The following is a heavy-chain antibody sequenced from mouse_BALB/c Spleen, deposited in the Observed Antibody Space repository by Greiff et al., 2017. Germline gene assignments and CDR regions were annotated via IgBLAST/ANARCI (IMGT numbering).Heavy chain of an antibody. J-gene: IGHJ3*01. Sequence: QVQLQQSGAELAKPGASVKMSCKASGYTFTSYWMHWVKQRPGQGLEWIGYINPSTGYTEYNQKFKDKATLTADKSSSTAYMQLSSLTSEDSAVYYCARKYGNPAWFAYWGQGTLVTVSA. CDR2: INPSTGYT. V-gene: IGHV1-7*01. CDR3: ARKYGNPAWFAY. D-gene: IGHD2-10*02. CDR1: GYTFTSYW.